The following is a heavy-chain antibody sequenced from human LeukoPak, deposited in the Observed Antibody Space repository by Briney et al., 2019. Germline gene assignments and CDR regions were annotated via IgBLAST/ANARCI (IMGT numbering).Heavy chain of an antibody. V-gene: IGHV4-59*12. D-gene: IGHD3-10*01. Sequence: SETLSLTCTVSGGSISSYYWSWIRQPPGKGLEWIGYIYYSGSTNYNPSLKSRVTISVDTSKNQFSLKLSSVTAADTAVYYCARSRKILWFGEALDFDYWGQGTLVTVSS. CDR3: ARSRKILWFGEALDFDY. J-gene: IGHJ4*02. CDR2: IYYSGST. CDR1: GGSISSYY.